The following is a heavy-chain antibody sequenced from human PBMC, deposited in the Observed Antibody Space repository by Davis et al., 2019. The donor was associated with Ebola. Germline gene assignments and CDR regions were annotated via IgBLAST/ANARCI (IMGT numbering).Heavy chain of an antibody. J-gene: IGHJ6*02. CDR1: GFNFSNYE. Sequence: PGGSLRLSCKASGFNFSNYEMNWVRQAPGKGLQWISYISSGGDMIEYADSVKGRLTISRDNAKNSLYLQMNSLRVEDTALYYCAREWLGHMDVWGQGTTVTVSS. V-gene: IGHV3-48*03. D-gene: IGHD3-22*01. CDR2: ISSGGDMI. CDR3: AREWLGHMDV.